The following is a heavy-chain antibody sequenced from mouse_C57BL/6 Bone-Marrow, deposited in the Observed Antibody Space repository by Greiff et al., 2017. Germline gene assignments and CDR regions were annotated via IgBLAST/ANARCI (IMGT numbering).Heavy chain of an antibody. V-gene: IGHV1-7*01. CDR3: ASRGGDKSYYYAMDY. CDR1: GYTFTSYW. J-gene: IGHJ4*01. CDR2: INPSSGYT. Sequence: QVQLKQSGAELAKPGASVKLSCKASGYTFTSYWMHWVKQRPGQGLEWIGYINPSSGYTKYNQKFKDQATLTADKSSITAYMQLSSLTYEDSAVYYCASRGGDKSYYYAMDYGGQGTSVTVSS.